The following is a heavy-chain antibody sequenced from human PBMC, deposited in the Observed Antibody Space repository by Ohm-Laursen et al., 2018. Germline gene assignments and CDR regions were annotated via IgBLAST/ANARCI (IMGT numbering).Heavy chain of an antibody. J-gene: IGHJ3*02. Sequence: GSSVKVSCKASGDIFSNYAINWVRQAPGQGLEWMGGIIPIFGTTNYAQKFQGRVTITADKSTSTHYMELSSLRSEDTALYYCARDLYESGSRSSAFDIWGQGTKVTVSS. CDR1: GDIFSNYA. D-gene: IGHD1-26*01. V-gene: IGHV1-69*06. CDR3: ARDLYESGSRSSAFDI. CDR2: IIPIFGTT.